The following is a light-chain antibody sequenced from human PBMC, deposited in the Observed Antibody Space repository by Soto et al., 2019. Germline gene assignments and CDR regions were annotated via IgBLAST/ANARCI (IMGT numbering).Light chain of an antibody. Sequence: EIVMTQSPATLSVSPGERATLSCRASESVSSNLAWYQQTPGQAPRLLIYGASTRATGIPARFSGSGSGTEFTLTISSLQSEDFAVYHCQQYNNWPPWTFGQGTKVDIK. CDR1: ESVSSN. CDR3: QQYNNWPPWT. CDR2: GAS. V-gene: IGKV3-15*01. J-gene: IGKJ1*01.